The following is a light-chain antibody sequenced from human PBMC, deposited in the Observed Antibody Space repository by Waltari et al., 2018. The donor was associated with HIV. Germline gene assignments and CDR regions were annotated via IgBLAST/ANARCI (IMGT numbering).Light chain of an antibody. Sequence: EIVLTQSPATLSLSPGERATLSCRASQSVNRYLAWFQQKPGQAPRLLIYEASNRAIGIPARFSGSGSGTDFTLTIASLEPEDFAIYYCQQRSNWPLTFGGGTKVEIK. V-gene: IGKV3-11*01. CDR2: EAS. CDR1: QSVNRY. J-gene: IGKJ4*01. CDR3: QQRSNWPLT.